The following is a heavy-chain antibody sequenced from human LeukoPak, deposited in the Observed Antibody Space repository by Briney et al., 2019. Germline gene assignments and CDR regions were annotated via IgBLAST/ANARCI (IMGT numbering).Heavy chain of an antibody. CDR2: TYCRSKWYN. D-gene: IGHD5-12*01. J-gene: IGHJ4*02. CDR1: GDSVSSNSAA. V-gene: IGHV6-1*01. CDR3: ERQSYGDIGANFDY. Sequence: SQTLSLTCAISGDSVSSNSAAWNWIRQSPSRGLEWLGRTYCRSKWYNDYAVSVKSRITINPDTSKNQFSLQLTSVTPEDTAVYYWERQSYGDIGANFDYGGREPRAPVP.